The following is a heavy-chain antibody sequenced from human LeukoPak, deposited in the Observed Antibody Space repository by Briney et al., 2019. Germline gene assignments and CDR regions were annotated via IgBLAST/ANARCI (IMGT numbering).Heavy chain of an antibody. Sequence: GGSLRLSCEASGFIFSDYNMNWVRQAPGKGLEWVSAISASGGSTYYADSVKGRFTISRDNSKNTLYLQMNSLRAEDTAVYYCAKGTMDGGQYYYDTSGGQGTLVTVSS. CDR2: ISASGGST. V-gene: IGHV3-23*01. CDR1: GFIFSDYN. J-gene: IGHJ4*02. D-gene: IGHD3-22*01. CDR3: AKGTMDGGQYYYDTS.